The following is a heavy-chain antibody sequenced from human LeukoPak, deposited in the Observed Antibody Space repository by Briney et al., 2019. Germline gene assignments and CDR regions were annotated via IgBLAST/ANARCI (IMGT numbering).Heavy chain of an antibody. V-gene: IGHV3-7*01. CDR2: IKQDGSEK. CDR1: GFTFSSYW. Sequence: GGSLRLSCAASGFTFSSYWMSWVRQAPGKGLEWVANIKQDGSEKYYVDSVKGRFTISRDNAKNSLYLQMNSLRAEDTAVYYCARGGFPYCSGGSCYAWSDYWGQGTLVTVSS. J-gene: IGHJ4*02. CDR3: ARGGFPYCSGGSCYAWSDY. D-gene: IGHD2-15*01.